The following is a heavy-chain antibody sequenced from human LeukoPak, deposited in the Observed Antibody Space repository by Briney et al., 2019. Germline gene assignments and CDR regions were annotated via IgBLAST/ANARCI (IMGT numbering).Heavy chain of an antibody. CDR1: GFTFSYYT. V-gene: IGHV3-21*01. J-gene: IGHJ4*02. Sequence: GGSLRLSCAASGFTFSYYTMNWVRQAPGKGLEWVSSISTSSSYIYYADAVKGRFTISRDNAKNSLYLQINSLRAEDTAVYYCARVGLDRRGYSGYEAFDYWGQGTLVTVSS. D-gene: IGHD5-12*01. CDR2: ISTSSSYI. CDR3: ARVGLDRRGYSGYEAFDY.